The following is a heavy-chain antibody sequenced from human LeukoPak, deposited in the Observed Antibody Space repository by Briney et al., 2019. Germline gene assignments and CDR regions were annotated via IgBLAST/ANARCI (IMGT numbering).Heavy chain of an antibody. D-gene: IGHD2-8*01. CDR1: GFTFSSYW. CDR2: IKQDGSEK. Sequence: PGGSLRLACAASGFTFSSYWMSWVRQAPGKGLEWVANIKQDGSEKYYVDSVKGRFTISGDNAKNSLYLQMNSLRAEDTAVYYCEATKGVIRYSTNGVCPLPFDYWGQGTLVTVSS. CDR3: EATKGVIRYSTNGVCPLPFDY. V-gene: IGHV3-7*01. J-gene: IGHJ4*02.